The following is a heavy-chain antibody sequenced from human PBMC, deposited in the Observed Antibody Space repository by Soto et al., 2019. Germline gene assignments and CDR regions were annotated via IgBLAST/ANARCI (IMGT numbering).Heavy chain of an antibody. Sequence: QVQLVQSGAEVKKPGSSVKVSCKASGGTFSSYAISWVRQAPGQGLEWMGGIIPIFGTANYAQKFQGRVTITADESTSTAYMELGSLRSEDTAVYYCASGRSVTTWEDYYYGMDVWGQGTTVTVSS. CDR1: GGTFSSYA. CDR2: IIPIFGTA. J-gene: IGHJ6*02. D-gene: IGHD4-17*01. CDR3: ASGRSVTTWEDYYYGMDV. V-gene: IGHV1-69*12.